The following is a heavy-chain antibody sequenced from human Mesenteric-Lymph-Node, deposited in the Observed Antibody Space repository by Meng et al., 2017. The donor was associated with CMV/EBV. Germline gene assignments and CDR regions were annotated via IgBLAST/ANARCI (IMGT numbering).Heavy chain of an antibody. CDR3: ARHYNWGWYDF. V-gene: IGHV4-39*07. CDR2: VFYTGST. CDR1: GDSIRSISSY. J-gene: IGHJ4*02. Sequence: SETLSLTCSVSGDSIRSISSYWGWIRQPPGKGLEWIGYVFYTGSTNYNPSLKSRVAISIDTSKNQFSLKLNSVTAADTAVYYCARHYNWGWYDFWGQGALVTVSS. D-gene: IGHD7-27*01.